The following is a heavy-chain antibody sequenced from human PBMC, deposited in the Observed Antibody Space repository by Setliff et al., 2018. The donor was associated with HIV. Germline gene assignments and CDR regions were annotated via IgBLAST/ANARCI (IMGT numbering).Heavy chain of an antibody. J-gene: IGHJ4*02. CDR2: IHWDGDK. CDR1: GFSLSTNAVG. CDR3: VHSQFPWEFDY. V-gene: IGHV2-5*02. D-gene: IGHD1-26*01. Sequence: SGPTLVNPTQTLTLTCTFSGFSLSTNAVGVGWIRQAPGKALEWLALIHWDGDKRYSPSLKTRLNITADTSRNQVVLRMTNMEPVDTGTYYCVHSQFPWEFDYWGQGSQVTVSS.